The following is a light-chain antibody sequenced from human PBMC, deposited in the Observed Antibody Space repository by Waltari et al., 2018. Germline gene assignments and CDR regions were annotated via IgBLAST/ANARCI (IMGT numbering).Light chain of an antibody. CDR3: MQGTNWPQS. Sequence: DVVMTQSPLSLPVTLGQPASISCRSSQSLVYSDGNIYLNWFQQRPGQSPRRLIYKVSRRDSGVPVRFSGSGSGTDFTLRISRVEAEDVGLYFCMQGTNWPQSFGQGTKLEIK. CDR2: KVS. J-gene: IGKJ2*03. V-gene: IGKV2-30*01. CDR1: QSLVYSDGNIY.